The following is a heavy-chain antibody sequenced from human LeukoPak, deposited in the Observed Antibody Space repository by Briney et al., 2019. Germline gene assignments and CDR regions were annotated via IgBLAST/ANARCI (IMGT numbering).Heavy chain of an antibody. V-gene: IGHV4-39*01. Sequence: PSETLSLPCSVSGGSISITSYYWGLIRQPPGKGLEWIGSIYYSGNTYYNSSLKSRVTISVDTSKHQFSLRLSSMTAADTAVYHCARHGQHVDLDYRGQGTLVTVSS. J-gene: IGHJ4*02. CDR2: IYYSGNT. CDR3: ARHGQHVDLDY. CDR1: GGSISITSYY. D-gene: IGHD3-10*02.